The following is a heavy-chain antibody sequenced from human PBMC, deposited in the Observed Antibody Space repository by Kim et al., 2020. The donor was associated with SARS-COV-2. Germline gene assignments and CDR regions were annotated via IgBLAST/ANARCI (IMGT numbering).Heavy chain of an antibody. J-gene: IGHJ2*01. CDR3: ARGPADSSGSTYYWYFDL. CDR2: IIPIFGTA. V-gene: IGHV1-69*13. D-gene: IGHD3-22*01. Sequence: SVKVSCKASGGTFSSYAISWVRQAPGQGLEWMGGIIPIFGTANYAQKFQGRVTITADESTSTAYMELSSLRSEDTAVYYCARGPADSSGSTYYWYFDLWGRGTLVTVSS. CDR1: GGTFSSYA.